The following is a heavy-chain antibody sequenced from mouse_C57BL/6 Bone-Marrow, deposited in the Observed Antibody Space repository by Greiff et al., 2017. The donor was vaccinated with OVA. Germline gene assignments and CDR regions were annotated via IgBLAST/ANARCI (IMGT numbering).Heavy chain of an antibody. Sequence: EVQLQQSGPELVKPGASVKISCKASGYTFTDYYMNWVKQSHGKSLEWIGDINPNNGGTSYNQKFKGKATLTVDKSSSTAYMELRSLTSEDSAVYYWARRALYYYGSWYFDVWGTGTTVTVSS. CDR1: GYTFTDYY. CDR2: INPNNGGT. J-gene: IGHJ1*03. CDR3: ARRALYYYGSWYFDV. D-gene: IGHD1-1*01. V-gene: IGHV1-26*01.